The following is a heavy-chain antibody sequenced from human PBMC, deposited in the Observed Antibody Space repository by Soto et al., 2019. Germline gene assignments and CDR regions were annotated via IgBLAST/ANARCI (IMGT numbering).Heavy chain of an antibody. Sequence: EVQLVESRGGLVQPGGSLRLSCAASGFTFSTYWMHWVRQVPGKGLMWVSRIIGDGSNTNYADSVKGRFTISRDNAKNTLYLQMNSLTDEDTAVYYCARGTRVGGFGELQYWGQGILVTVSS. V-gene: IGHV3-74*01. CDR3: ARGTRVGGFGELQY. J-gene: IGHJ4*02. CDR2: IIGDGSNT. CDR1: GFTFSTYW. D-gene: IGHD3-10*01.